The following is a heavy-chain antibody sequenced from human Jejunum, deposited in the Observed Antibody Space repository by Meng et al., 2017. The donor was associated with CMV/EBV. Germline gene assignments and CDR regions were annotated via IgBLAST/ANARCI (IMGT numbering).Heavy chain of an antibody. CDR1: GGSISSGDYF. D-gene: IGHD3-22*01. Sequence: QGQLQGPGPGLVKPSQTLSLTCTFSGGSISSGDYFWSWIRQPPGKGLEWIGYIYYSGSTYYNPSLKSRVTISVDMSKNQFSLKLNSVTAADTAVYYCATRTPESGGYYYGVFDYWGQGTLVTVSS. CDR2: IYYSGST. V-gene: IGHV4-30-4*08. J-gene: IGHJ4*02. CDR3: ATRTPESGGYYYGVFDY.